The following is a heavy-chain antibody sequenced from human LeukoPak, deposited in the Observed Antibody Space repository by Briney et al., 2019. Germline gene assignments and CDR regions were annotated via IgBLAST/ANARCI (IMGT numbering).Heavy chain of an antibody. Sequence: SVKVPCKASGGTFSSYAISWVRQAPGQGLEWMGRIIPIFGTANYAQRFQGRVTITTDESTSTAYMELSSLRSEDTAVYYCAREPRFGHYYMDVWGKGTTVTVSS. CDR1: GGTFSSYA. J-gene: IGHJ6*03. CDR3: AREPRFGHYYMDV. CDR2: IIPIFGTA. D-gene: IGHD3-10*02. V-gene: IGHV1-69*05.